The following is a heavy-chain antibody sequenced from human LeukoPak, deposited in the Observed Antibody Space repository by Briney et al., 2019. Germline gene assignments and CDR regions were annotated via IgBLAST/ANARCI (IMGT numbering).Heavy chain of an antibody. Sequence: GGSLRLSCAASGFTVSNAWMSWVRQAPGKGLEWVGRIKSKTDGGTTDYAAPVKGRFTISRDDSKNTLYLQMNSLKTEDTAVYYCTTDRLEQPARLRTLGYFQHWGQGTLVTVSS. CDR3: TTDRLEQPARLRTLGYFQH. V-gene: IGHV3-15*01. CDR1: GFTVSNAW. CDR2: IKSKTDGGTT. D-gene: IGHD1/OR15-1a*01. J-gene: IGHJ1*01.